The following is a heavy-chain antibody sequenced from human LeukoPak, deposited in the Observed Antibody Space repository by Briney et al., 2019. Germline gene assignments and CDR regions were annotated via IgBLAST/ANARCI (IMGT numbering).Heavy chain of an antibody. Sequence: SETLSLTCTVSGGSISSGGYYWSWIRQPPGKGLEWIGYIYHSGSTYYNPSLKGRVTISVDRSKNQFSLKLSSVTAADTAVYYCARAPMTTVTTLDYWGQGTLVTVSS. CDR3: ARAPMTTVTTLDY. CDR2: IYHSGST. CDR1: GGSISSGGYY. V-gene: IGHV4-30-2*01. D-gene: IGHD4-17*01. J-gene: IGHJ4*02.